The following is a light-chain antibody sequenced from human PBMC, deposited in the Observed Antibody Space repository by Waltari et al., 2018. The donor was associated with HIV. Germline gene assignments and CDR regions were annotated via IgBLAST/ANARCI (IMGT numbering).Light chain of an antibody. CDR3: SSYAGINTYVL. CDR2: EVY. J-gene: IGLJ2*01. Sequence: QSALTQPPSASGSPGQSVTISCNGTSSDVGGNNYVSWYQQYPGKAPRFMIYEVYKRPSGVPQRFSGSKSCNTASLTVSGLQAEDEANYYCSSYAGINTYVLFGGGTKLTVL. CDR1: SSDVGGNNY. V-gene: IGLV2-8*01.